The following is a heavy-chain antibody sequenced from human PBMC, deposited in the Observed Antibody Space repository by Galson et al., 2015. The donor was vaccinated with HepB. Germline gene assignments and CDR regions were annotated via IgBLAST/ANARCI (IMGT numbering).Heavy chain of an antibody. J-gene: IGHJ4*02. V-gene: IGHV3-23*01. D-gene: IGHD4-11*01. Sequence: SLRLSCAASGFTFSSYAMSWVRQAPGKGLEWVSAISGSGGSTYYADSVKGRFTISRDNSKNTLYLQMNSLRAEDTAVYYCAKDDDYSNYFDYWGQGTLVTVSS. CDR3: AKDDDYSNYFDY. CDR2: ISGSGGST. CDR1: GFTFSSYA.